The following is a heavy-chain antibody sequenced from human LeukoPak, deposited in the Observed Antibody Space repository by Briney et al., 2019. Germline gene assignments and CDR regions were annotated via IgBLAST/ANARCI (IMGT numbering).Heavy chain of an antibody. J-gene: IGHJ4*02. CDR3: AKAPRQWLVYYFDY. CDR1: GFTFDDYA. CDR2: ISWNSGSI. D-gene: IGHD6-19*01. Sequence: GGSLRLSCTASGFTFDDYAMHWVRQPPGKGLEWVSGISWNSGSIGYADSVKGRFTISRDNAKNSLYLQMNSLRAEDTALYYCAKAPRQWLVYYFDYWGQGTLVTVSS. V-gene: IGHV3-9*01.